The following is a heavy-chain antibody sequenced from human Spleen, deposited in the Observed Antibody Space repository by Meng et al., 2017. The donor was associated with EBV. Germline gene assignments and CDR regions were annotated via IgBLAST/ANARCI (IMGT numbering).Heavy chain of an antibody. J-gene: IGHJ4*02. Sequence: QVQPQQWGAGLLKPSETLSLTCAVYGGAFSGYYWSWIRQSPGKGLEWIGEINHSGSTNYNPSLKSRVTISVDTSKNQFSLKLSSVTAADTAVYYCAKGSGSYMYYFDYWGQGTLVTVSS. D-gene: IGHD3-10*01. CDR2: INHSGST. CDR3: AKGSGSYMYYFDY. V-gene: IGHV4-34*01. CDR1: GGAFSGYY.